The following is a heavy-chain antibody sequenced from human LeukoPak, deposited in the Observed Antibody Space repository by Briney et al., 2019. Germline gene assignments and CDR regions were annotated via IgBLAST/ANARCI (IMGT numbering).Heavy chain of an antibody. CDR2: INPSGGST. CDR3: ATLGKTTRRAEAFVGY. J-gene: IGHJ4*02. V-gene: IGHV1-46*03. CDR1: GYTFTSYY. D-gene: IGHD3-16*01. Sequence: ASVKVSCKASGYTFTSYYMHWVPQAPGQGLEWMGIINPSGGSTSYAQKFQGRVTMTRDTSTSTVYMELSSLRSEDTAVYYCATLGKTTRRAEAFVGYWGQGTLVTVSS.